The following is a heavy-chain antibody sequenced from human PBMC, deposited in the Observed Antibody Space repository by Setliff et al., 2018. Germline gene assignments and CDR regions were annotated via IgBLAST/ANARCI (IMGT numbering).Heavy chain of an antibody. CDR1: GVSINSLTW. J-gene: IGHJ4*02. CDR3: ARTGTYRYFDY. V-gene: IGHV4-4*02. Sequence: SETLSLTCAVSGVSINSLTWWSWVRQPPGKGLEWIGRIYYRGDTYYNASLKGRLTISVDTAQNQFSLRLTSVTAADTAVYYCARTGTYRYFDYWGQGALVTVSS. CDR2: IYYRGDT. D-gene: IGHD1-1*01.